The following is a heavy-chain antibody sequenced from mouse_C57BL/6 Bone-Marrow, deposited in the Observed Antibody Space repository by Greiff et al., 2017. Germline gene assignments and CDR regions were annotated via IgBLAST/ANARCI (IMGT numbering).Heavy chain of an antibody. D-gene: IGHD1-1*01. V-gene: IGHV5-4*01. CDR3: ARDRGAVVAPFGY. Sequence: EVKLVESGGGLVKPGGSLKLSCAASGFTFSSYAMSWVRQTPEKRLEWVATISDGGSYTYYPDNVKGRFTISRDNAKNNLYLQMSHLESEDTAMYYCARDRGAVVAPFGYWGQGTTLTVSS. CDR1: GFTFSSYA. J-gene: IGHJ2*01. CDR2: ISDGGSYT.